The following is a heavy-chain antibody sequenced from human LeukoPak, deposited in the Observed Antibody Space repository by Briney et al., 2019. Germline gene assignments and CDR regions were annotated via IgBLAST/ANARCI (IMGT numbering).Heavy chain of an antibody. Sequence: ASETLSLTCTISGGSISSYYWSWIRQPPGKGLEWIGYIYYTGSTNHNPSPKSRVTISVDTSKNQFSLKLSSVTAADTAVYYCARGGQWFDPWGQGTLVTVSS. CDR3: ARGGQWFDP. J-gene: IGHJ5*02. CDR1: GGSISSYY. CDR2: IYYTGST. V-gene: IGHV4-59*12.